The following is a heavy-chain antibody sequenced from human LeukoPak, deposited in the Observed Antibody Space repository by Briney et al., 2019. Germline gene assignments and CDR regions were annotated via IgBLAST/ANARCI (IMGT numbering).Heavy chain of an antibody. CDR1: GYTFTSYG. J-gene: IGHJ6*02. D-gene: IGHD3-22*01. Sequence: ASVKVSCKVSGYTFTSYGISWVRQAPGQGLEWMGWISAYNGNTNYAQKLQGRVTMTTDTSTSTAYMELRSLRSDDTAVYYCARGVSYYYDSSGSLDVWGQGTTVTVSS. CDR3: ARGVSYYYDSSGSLDV. V-gene: IGHV1-18*01. CDR2: ISAYNGNT.